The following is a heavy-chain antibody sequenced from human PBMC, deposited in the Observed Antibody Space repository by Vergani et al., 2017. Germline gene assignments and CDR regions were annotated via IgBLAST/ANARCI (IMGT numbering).Heavy chain of an antibody. Sequence: QVQLVESGGGVVQPGRSLRLSCAASGFTFSSYAMHWVRQAPGKGLEWVAVISYDGSNKYYADSVKRRFTISRDNSKNTLYLQMNSLRAEDTAVYYCARGGYCSGGSCYSGYFDYWGQGTLVTVSS. D-gene: IGHD2-15*01. V-gene: IGHV3-30-3*01. CDR2: ISYDGSNK. CDR1: GFTFSSYA. CDR3: ARGGYCSGGSCYSGYFDY. J-gene: IGHJ4*02.